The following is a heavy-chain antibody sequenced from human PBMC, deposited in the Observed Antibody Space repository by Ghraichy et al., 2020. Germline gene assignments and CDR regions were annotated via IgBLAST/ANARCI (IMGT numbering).Heavy chain of an antibody. D-gene: IGHD3-9*01. V-gene: IGHV4-31*03. CDR1: GGSVSSGGNY. Sequence: SETLSLTCSVSGGSVSSGGNYWTWIRQNPGKGLEWIGFIFNSGITYYNPSLKSRASISADTSKNQFSLKLDSVTAADTAVYYCARDAGYFLAFDYWGQGTPVTVSS. CDR3: ARDAGYFLAFDY. J-gene: IGHJ4*02. CDR2: IFNSGIT.